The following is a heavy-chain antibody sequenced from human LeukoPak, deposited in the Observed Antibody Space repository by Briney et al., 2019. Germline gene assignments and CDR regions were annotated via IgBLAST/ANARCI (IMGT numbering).Heavy chain of an antibody. J-gene: IGHJ4*02. CDR3: ARGFPTYYYGSGRSVFDY. CDR2: MNPNSGNT. Sequence: ASVKVSCKASGYTFTSYDINWVRQATGQGLEWMGWMNPNSGNTGYAQKFQGRVTMTRNTSISTAYMELSSLRSEDTAVYYCARGFPTYYYGSGRSVFDYWGQGTLVTVSS. D-gene: IGHD3-10*01. V-gene: IGHV1-8*01. CDR1: GYTFTSYD.